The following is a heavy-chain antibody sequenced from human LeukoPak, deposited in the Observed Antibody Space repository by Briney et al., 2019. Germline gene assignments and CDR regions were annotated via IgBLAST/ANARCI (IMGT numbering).Heavy chain of an antibody. J-gene: IGHJ6*04. CDR3: AREEFGELFPSAYYYYGMDV. CDR2: INAGNGNT. V-gene: IGHV1-3*01. D-gene: IGHD3-10*01. Sequence: AASVKVSCKASGYTFTSYAMHWVRQAPGQRLEWMGWINAGNGNTKYSQKFQGRVTITRDTSASTAYMELSSLRSEDTAVYYCAREEFGELFPSAYYYYGMDVWGKGTTVTVSS. CDR1: GYTFTSYA.